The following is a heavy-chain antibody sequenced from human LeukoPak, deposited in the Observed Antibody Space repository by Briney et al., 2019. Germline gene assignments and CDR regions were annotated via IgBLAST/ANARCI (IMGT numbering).Heavy chain of an antibody. CDR1: GYTFIGYY. Sequence: VASVKVSCKASGYTFIGYYMHWVRQAPGQGLEWMGWINPNSGGTNYAQKFQGRVTMTRDTSISTAYMELSRLRSDDTAVYYCASLIRGREYSNSEVDYWGQGTLVTVSS. J-gene: IGHJ4*02. V-gene: IGHV1-2*02. CDR2: INPNSGGT. CDR3: ASLIRGREYSNSEVDY. D-gene: IGHD4-11*01.